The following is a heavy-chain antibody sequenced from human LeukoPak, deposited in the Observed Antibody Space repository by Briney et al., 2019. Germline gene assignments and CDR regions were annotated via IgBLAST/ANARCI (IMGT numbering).Heavy chain of an antibody. J-gene: IGHJ4*02. D-gene: IGHD6-19*01. CDR2: INPNSGGT. V-gene: IGHV1-2*02. CDR1: GYTFTGYY. CDR3: ARARAVAGTYVY. Sequence: ASVKVSCKASGYTFTGYYMHWVRQAPGQGLEWMGWINPNSGGTNYAQKFQGKVTMTRDTSISTAYMELSRLRSDDTAVYYCARARAVAGTYVYWGQGTLVTVSS.